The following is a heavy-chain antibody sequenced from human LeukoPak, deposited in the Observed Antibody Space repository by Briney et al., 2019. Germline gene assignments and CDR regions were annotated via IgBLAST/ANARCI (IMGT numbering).Heavy chain of an antibody. D-gene: IGHD1-1*01. J-gene: IGHJ4*02. Sequence: ASVKVSCKASGYTFNTYGMSWVRQAPGQGLEWMAWISVSRGDTQYAQKFQGRVTMTTDTFTGTAYLELRSLRSDDTAVYYCVRDDWRGLGNRNDVANFDYWGQGTLVTVSS. V-gene: IGHV1-18*01. CDR2: ISVSRGDT. CDR1: GYTFNTYG. CDR3: VRDDWRGLGNRNDVANFDY.